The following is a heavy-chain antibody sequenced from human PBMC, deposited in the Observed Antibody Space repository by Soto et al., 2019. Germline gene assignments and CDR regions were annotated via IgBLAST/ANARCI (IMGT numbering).Heavy chain of an antibody. V-gene: IGHV3-7*01. D-gene: IGHD2-21*01. Sequence: EVQLVESGGGLVQPGGSLRLSCAASGFTFSSYWMSWVRQAPGKGLEWVASIKYDESQKNYVESVKGRFTISRDTGKNSLFLEMNSLRAEDTAVHYWPTDNFSCGYWGQGTRVTASS. CDR2: IKYDESQK. CDR1: GFTFSSYW. CDR3: PTDNFSCGY. J-gene: IGHJ4*02.